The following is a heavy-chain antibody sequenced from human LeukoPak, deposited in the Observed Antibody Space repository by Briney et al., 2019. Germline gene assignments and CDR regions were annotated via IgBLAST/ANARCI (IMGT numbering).Heavy chain of an antibody. D-gene: IGHD3-10*02. CDR3: ARELFLDY. V-gene: IGHV3-23*01. CDR2: IGGSGGST. Sequence: PGGSLRLSCAASGFTVSSNYMSWVRQAPGKGLEWVSGIGGSGGSTFYADSVKGRFTISRDNSKNTLYLQMNSLSAEDTAVYYCARELFLDYWGQGTLVTVSS. J-gene: IGHJ4*02. CDR1: GFTVSSNY.